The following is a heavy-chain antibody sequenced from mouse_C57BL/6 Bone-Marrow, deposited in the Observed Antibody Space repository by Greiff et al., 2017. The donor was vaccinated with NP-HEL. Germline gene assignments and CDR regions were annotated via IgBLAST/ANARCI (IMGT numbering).Heavy chain of an antibody. V-gene: IGHV1-64*01. CDR2: IHPNSGST. Sequence: QVQLQQPGAELVKPGASVKLSCKASGYTFTSYWMHWVKQRPGHGLEWIGMIHPNSGSTKYNEKFKSKATLTVDKSSSTAYMQLSSLTSEDAAVYYCAREGYFDYWGQGTTLTVSS. CDR1: GYTFTSYW. CDR3: AREGYFDY. J-gene: IGHJ2*01.